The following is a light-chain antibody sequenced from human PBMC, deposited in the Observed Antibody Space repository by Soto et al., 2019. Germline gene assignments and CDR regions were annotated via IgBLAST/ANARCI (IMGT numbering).Light chain of an antibody. Sequence: EIVMTQSPATLSVSPGERATLSCRASQSVSSSYLAWYQQKPGQAPRLLIYDAYNRATGIPPRFSGSGSGTDFTLTISSLEPEDFAVYYCQQRSNWPPITFGQGTRLEI. J-gene: IGKJ5*01. CDR2: DAY. CDR1: QSVSSSY. V-gene: IGKV3D-20*02. CDR3: QQRSNWPPIT.